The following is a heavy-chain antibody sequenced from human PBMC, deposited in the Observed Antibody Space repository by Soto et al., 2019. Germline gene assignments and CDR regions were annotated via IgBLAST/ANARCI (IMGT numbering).Heavy chain of an antibody. CDR1: RFSLSTSVML. D-gene: IGHD6-6*01. J-gene: IGHJ4*02. Sequence: SGPTLVNPTHTLTLTCTFSRFSLSTSVMLVRGIRQPPGKALEWLARIDWDDDKFYSTSLKTRLTISKDTSKNQVVLTMTNMDPVDTATYYCARVSPQQLVDYWGQATLVNVS. CDR2: IDWDDDK. CDR3: ARVSPQQLVDY. V-gene: IGHV2-70*04.